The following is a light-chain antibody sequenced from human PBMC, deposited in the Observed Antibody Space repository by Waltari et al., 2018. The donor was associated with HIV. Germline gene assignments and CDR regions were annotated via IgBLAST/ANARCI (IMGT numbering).Light chain of an antibody. J-gene: IGLJ2*01. V-gene: IGLV2-11*01. Sequence: QSALTPPPSVSGSPGHSVTLSCPGARSDLGRYKYVLWFQQHPGKAPKLMLYDVTKRPSGVPDRFSGSKSGNTASLTISGLQDEDEADYYCAAWDDSLNGVVFGGGTKLTVL. CDR1: RSDLGRYKY. CDR3: AAWDDSLNGVV. CDR2: DVT.